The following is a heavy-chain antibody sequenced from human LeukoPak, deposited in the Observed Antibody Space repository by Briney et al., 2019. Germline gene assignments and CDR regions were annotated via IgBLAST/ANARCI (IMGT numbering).Heavy chain of an antibody. CDR2: ISYDGSNK. V-gene: IGHV3-30*18. CDR1: GFTFSSYG. Sequence: GGSLRLSCAASGFTFSSYGMHWVRQAPGKGLEWVAVISYDGSNKYYADSVKGRFTISRDNSKNTLYLQMNSLRAEDTAVYYCAKAATHYYYYYGMDVWGKGTTVTASS. CDR3: AKAATHYYYYYGMDV. J-gene: IGHJ6*04. D-gene: IGHD2-15*01.